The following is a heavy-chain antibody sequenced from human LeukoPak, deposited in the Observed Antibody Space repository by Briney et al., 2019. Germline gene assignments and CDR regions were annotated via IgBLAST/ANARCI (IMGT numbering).Heavy chain of an antibody. Sequence: PSETLSLTCTVSGGSISSSSYYWGWIRQPPGKGLEWIGSIYYSGSTYYNPSLKSRVTISVDTSKNQFSLKLSSVTAADTAVYYCARILPYGMDVWGQGTAVTVSS. CDR3: ARILPYGMDV. J-gene: IGHJ6*02. CDR2: IYYSGST. V-gene: IGHV4-39*07. CDR1: GGSISSSSYY. D-gene: IGHD2/OR15-2a*01.